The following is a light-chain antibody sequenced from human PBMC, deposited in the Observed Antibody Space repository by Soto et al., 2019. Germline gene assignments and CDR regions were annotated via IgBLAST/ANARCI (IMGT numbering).Light chain of an antibody. J-gene: IGKJ2*01. CDR1: QSVSSF. CDR3: QHRGKWPRT. Sequence: EIVLTQSPATLSLSPGERATLSCRASQSVSSFLAWYQQKPGQAPRLLIYGASNRDSGIPARFSGSGSGTDFTLIISSLEPEEFAVYYCQHRGKWPRTFGQGTKVEI. V-gene: IGKV3-11*01. CDR2: GAS.